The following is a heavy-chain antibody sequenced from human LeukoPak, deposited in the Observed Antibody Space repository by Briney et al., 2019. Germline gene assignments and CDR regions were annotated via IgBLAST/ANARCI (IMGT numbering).Heavy chain of an antibody. J-gene: IGHJ4*02. D-gene: IGHD3-10*01. Sequence: PSETLSLTCTVSGGSLNNYYWSWIRQPAWKGREWIGRIYTSGSTNYNPSLKSRVTMSVDTPKNQFSLKLSSVTAADTAGYYCAREGSTLFRRGSDWFVYWGQGTLVSVSS. CDR2: IYTSGST. CDR1: GGSLNNYY. CDR3: AREGSTLFRRGSDWFVY. V-gene: IGHV4-4*07.